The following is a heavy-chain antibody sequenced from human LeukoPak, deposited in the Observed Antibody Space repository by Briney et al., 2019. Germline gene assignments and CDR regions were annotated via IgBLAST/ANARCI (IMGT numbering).Heavy chain of an antibody. V-gene: IGHV6-1*01. D-gene: IGHD6-19*01. CDR2: TYYRSKWYN. J-gene: IGHJ4*02. CDR1: GDSVSSNSAT. CDR3: ARDRHRSGWFDD. Sequence: SQTLSLTCAISGDSVSSNSATWNWLRQSPSRGLEWLGRTYYRSKWYNDYAESVKSRITINRDTSKNHFSLQLNSVTPEDTAVYYCARDRHRSGWFDDWGQGTLVTVSS.